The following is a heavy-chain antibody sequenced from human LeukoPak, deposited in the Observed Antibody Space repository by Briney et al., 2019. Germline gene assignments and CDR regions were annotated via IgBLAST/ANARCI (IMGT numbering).Heavy chain of an antibody. Sequence: SETLSLTCTVSGGSISSGSYYWSWIRQPAGKGLEWIGRIYTSGSTNYNPSLKTRVTISLDTSKNQFSLKLNSVTAADTAVYYCARDGDFYDSRGYLYWGQGTLVTVSS. CDR1: GGSISSGSYY. D-gene: IGHD3-22*01. CDR2: IYTSGST. V-gene: IGHV4-61*02. CDR3: ARDGDFYDSRGYLY. J-gene: IGHJ4*02.